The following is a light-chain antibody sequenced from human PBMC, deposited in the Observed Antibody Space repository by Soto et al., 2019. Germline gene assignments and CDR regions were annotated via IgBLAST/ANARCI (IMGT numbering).Light chain of an antibody. CDR2: GNT. J-gene: IGLJ3*02. Sequence: QSVLTQPPSVSGAPGQRITVSCTGSSSNIGAGYDVHWYQQLPGTAPKLLIYGNTNRPSGVPDRFSGSKSGNTASLTISGLQPEDEAAYYCSSKRSSSTLGVFGGGTKVTVL. CDR3: SSKRSSSTLGV. V-gene: IGLV1-40*01. CDR1: SSNIGAGYD.